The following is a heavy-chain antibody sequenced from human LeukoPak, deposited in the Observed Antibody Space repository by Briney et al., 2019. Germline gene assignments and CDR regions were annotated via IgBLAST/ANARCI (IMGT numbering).Heavy chain of an antibody. CDR3: YYDSRVGIDY. CDR1: GGSISSSSYY. CDR2: IYYSGST. Sequence: SETLSLTCTVSGGSISSSSYYWGWIRQPPGKGLEWIGSIYYSGSTYYNPSLKSRVTISVDTSKNQFSLKLSSVTAADTAVYYCYYDSRVGIDYWGQGTLVTVSS. J-gene: IGHJ4*02. D-gene: IGHD3-22*01. V-gene: IGHV4-39*03.